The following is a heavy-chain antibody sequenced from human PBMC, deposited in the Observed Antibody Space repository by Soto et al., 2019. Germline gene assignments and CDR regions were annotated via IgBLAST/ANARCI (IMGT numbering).Heavy chain of an antibody. CDR2: IIPIFGTA. J-gene: IGHJ4*02. D-gene: IGHD1-26*01. CDR1: GGTFSSYA. V-gene: IGHV1-69*01. CDR3: ARDSGSYSFDY. Sequence: QVQLVQSGAEVKKPGASVKVSCKASGGTFSSYAISWVRQATGQGLEWMGGIIPIFGTANYAQKFQGRVTITADESTRTEFMELSCLRSEDTAVYYCARDSGSYSFDYGGQGTLVTVSS.